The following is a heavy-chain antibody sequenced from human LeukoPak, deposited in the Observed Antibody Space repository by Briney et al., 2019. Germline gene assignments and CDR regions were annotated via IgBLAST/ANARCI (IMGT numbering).Heavy chain of an antibody. J-gene: IGHJ4*02. D-gene: IGHD1-26*01. CDR3: ARDRGGSGSYYTDY. Sequence: PGGSLRLSCAASGFTFSSDWMSWVRQAPGKGLEWVASIKPTGSEKFYVDSGKGRFTISRDNARNSLYLQMNSLRAEDTAVYYCARDRGGSGSYYTDYWGQGTLVTVSS. CDR1: GFTFSSDW. V-gene: IGHV3-7*01. CDR2: IKPTGSEK.